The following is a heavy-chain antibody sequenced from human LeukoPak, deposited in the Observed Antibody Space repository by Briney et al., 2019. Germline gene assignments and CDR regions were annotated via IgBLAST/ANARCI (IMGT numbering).Heavy chain of an antibody. CDR1: GFTFSSYW. V-gene: IGHV3-7*01. CDR3: ARVGYSGWNLEY. D-gene: IGHD5-12*01. J-gene: IGHJ4*02. Sequence: PGGSLRLSCAASGFTFSSYWMSWVRQAPGKGLEWVANINQGGSVKYYVDSVKGRFTISRDDAKNSLYVQMNSPRDEDTAVYYCARVGYSGWNLEYWGQGTLVTVSS. CDR2: INQGGSVK.